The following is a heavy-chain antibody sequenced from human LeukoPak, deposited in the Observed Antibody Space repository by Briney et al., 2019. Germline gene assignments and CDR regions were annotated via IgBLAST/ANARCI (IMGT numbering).Heavy chain of an antibody. V-gene: IGHV4-34*01. Sequence: PSETLSLTCAVSGGSFSGYYWSWIRQPPGKGLEWIGEINHSGSTNYNPSLKSRVTISVDTSKNQFSLKLSSVTAADTAVYYCARGDLDYYGSGSYYRNQYYYYGMDVWGQGTTVTVSS. CDR2: INHSGST. CDR3: ARGDLDYYGSGSYYRNQYYYYGMDV. D-gene: IGHD3-10*01. CDR1: GGSFSGYY. J-gene: IGHJ6*02.